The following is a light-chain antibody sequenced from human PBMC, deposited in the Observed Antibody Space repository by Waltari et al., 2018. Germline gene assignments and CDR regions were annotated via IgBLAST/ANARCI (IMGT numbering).Light chain of an antibody. Sequence: QLVLTQSPSASASLGASVKLTCTLSSGHSTHIIAWLQQQPEKGPRYLMNVNSDGSHNTGVGIPDPFSGASSGAGRYLTISSLQSGDEADYYCQTGGHGTWVFGGGTRLTVL. CDR2: VNSDGSH. V-gene: IGLV4-69*01. CDR1: SGHSTHI. CDR3: QTGGHGTWV. J-gene: IGLJ3*02.